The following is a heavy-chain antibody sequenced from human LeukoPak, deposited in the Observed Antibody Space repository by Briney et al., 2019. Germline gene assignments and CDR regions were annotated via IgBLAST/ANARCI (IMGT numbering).Heavy chain of an antibody. CDR1: GFTLSNFW. J-gene: IGHJ4*02. Sequence: GGSLRLSCAASGFTLSNFWMSWVRQAPGKGLEWVANIKQDGSQKYYVDSVKGRFTISRDNSKNTLFLQMDGLSTEDTAVYYCAKDPAATVTPNYFDYWGQGTLVTVSS. D-gene: IGHD4-11*01. CDR2: IKQDGSQK. CDR3: AKDPAATVTPNYFDY. V-gene: IGHV3-7*01.